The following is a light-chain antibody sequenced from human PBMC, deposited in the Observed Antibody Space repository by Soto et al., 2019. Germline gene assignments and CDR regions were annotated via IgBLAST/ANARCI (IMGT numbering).Light chain of an antibody. V-gene: IGKV3-11*01. J-gene: IGKJ2*01. CDR1: QSVSSY. CDR3: QQRSNWPPYT. CDR2: DAS. Sequence: EIVLTQSPATLSLSPGERATLSCRASQSVSSYLAWYQQKPGQAPRLLIYDASNRAPGIPARFSGSGSGTDFTLTSSSLEPEDFAVYHCQQRSNWPPYTFGQGTKLEIK.